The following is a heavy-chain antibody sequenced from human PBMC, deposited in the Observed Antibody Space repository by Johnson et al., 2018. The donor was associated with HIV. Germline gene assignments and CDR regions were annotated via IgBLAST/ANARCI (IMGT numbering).Heavy chain of an antibody. D-gene: IGHD3-10*01. V-gene: IGHV3-30-3*01. CDR3: AGLAVRGSAGAFDI. CDR2: ISYDGGTT. Sequence: QVQLVESGGGVVQAGRSLRLSCAASGFSFSNYAIHWVRQAPGKGLECVAAISYDGGTTYYSDSVKGRFTISRDNSKNTLYLQLNSLRAEDTALYYCAGLAVRGSAGAFDIWGQGTLVTVSS. J-gene: IGHJ3*02. CDR1: GFSFSNYA.